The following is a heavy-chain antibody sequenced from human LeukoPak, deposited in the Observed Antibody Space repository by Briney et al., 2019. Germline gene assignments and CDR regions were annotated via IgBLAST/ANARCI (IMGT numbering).Heavy chain of an antibody. J-gene: IGHJ4*02. CDR1: GFTFSSYA. V-gene: IGHV3-33*08. D-gene: IGHD6-6*01. Sequence: GGSLRLSCAASGFTFSSYAMHWVRQAPGKGLEWVAVIWYDGSNKYYADSVKGRFTISRDNSKNTLYLQMNSLRAEDTAVYYCARDRAARPYYFDYWGQGTLVTVSS. CDR2: IWYDGSNK. CDR3: ARDRAARPYYFDY.